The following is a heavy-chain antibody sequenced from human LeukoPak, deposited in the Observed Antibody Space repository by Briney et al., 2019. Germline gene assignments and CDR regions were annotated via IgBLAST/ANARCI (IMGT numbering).Heavy chain of an antibody. CDR2: IWYDGSNK. CDR1: GFTFSSYG. D-gene: IGHD3-22*01. CDR3: AKEDRHDYYDSSGYIDY. J-gene: IGHJ4*02. V-gene: IGHV3-33*06. Sequence: GGSLRLSCAASGFTFSSYGMHWVRQAPGKGLEWVAVIWYDGSNKYYADSVKGRSTISRDNSKNTLYLQMNSLRAEDTAVYYCAKEDRHDYYDSSGYIDYWGQGTLVTVSS.